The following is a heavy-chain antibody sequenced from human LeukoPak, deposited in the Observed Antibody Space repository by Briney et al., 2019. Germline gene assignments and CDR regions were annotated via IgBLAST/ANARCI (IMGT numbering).Heavy chain of an antibody. CDR2: ISAHNGNT. V-gene: IGHV1-18*01. J-gene: IGHJ6*03. Sequence: ASVKVSCKASGYTFLSYGITWVRQAPGQGLEWMGWISAHNGNTNYALEFQGRVTMTADTFTDTAFMELRSLGSDDTAVYYCARDLGGGTRYYYHYYMDVWGTGTTVTVSS. D-gene: IGHD3-16*01. CDR1: GYTFLSYG. CDR3: ARDLGGGTRYYYHYYMDV.